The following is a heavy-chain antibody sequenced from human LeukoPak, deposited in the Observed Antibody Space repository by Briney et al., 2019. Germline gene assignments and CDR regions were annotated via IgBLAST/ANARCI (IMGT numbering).Heavy chain of an antibody. CDR2: INHSGST. V-gene: IGHV4-34*01. CDR1: Y. J-gene: IGHJ4*02. D-gene: IGHD3-22*01. CDR3: VTYYFDSSGPKKNY. Sequence: YWIGWIRQPPGKGLEWIGEINHSGSTNYNPSLKSRVTISVDTSKKQFSLKLSSVTAADTAVYYCVTYYFDSSGPKKNYWGQGTLVTVSS.